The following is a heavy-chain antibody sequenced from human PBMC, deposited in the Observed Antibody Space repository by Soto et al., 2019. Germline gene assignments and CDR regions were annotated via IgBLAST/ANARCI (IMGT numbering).Heavy chain of an antibody. J-gene: IGHJ5*02. D-gene: IGHD2-2*01. V-gene: IGHV1-18*01. CDR2: ISAYNGNT. CDR1: GYTFTSYG. Sequence: QVQLVQSGAEVKKPGASVKVSCKASGYTFTSYGISWVRQAPGQGLEWMGWISAYNGNTNYAQKLQGRVTMTTDTSTSTDYMELRSLRSDDTAVYYCARSYYCSSTSCPVWFDPWGQGTLVTVSS. CDR3: ARSYYCSSTSCPVWFDP.